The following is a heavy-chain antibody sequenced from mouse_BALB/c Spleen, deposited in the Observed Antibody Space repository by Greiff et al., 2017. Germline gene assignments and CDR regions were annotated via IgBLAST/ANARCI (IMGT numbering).Heavy chain of an antibody. D-gene: IGHD2-14*01. V-gene: IGHV1-63*02. Sequence: VQLQQSGAELVRPGTSVKISCKASGYTFTNYWLGWVKQRPGHGLEWIGDIYPGGGYTNYNEKFKGKATLTADTSSSTAYMQLSSLTSEDSAVYFCARRTYDAWFAYWGQGTLVTVSA. J-gene: IGHJ3*01. CDR2: IYPGGGYT. CDR3: ARRTYDAWFAY. CDR1: GYTFTNYW.